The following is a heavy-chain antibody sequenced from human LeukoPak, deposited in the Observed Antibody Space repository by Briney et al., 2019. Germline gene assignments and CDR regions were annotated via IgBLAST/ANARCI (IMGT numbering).Heavy chain of an antibody. J-gene: IGHJ4*02. D-gene: IGHD6-13*01. V-gene: IGHV4-59*11. Sequence: SETLSLTCTVSGGSISSHYWSWIRQPPGKGLEWIGYIYYSGSTNYNPSLKSRVTISVDTSKNQFSLKLSSVTAADTAVYYCARAARGGIAAAGNFDYWGQGTLVTVSS. CDR3: ARAARGGIAAAGNFDY. CDR2: IYYSGST. CDR1: GGSISSHY.